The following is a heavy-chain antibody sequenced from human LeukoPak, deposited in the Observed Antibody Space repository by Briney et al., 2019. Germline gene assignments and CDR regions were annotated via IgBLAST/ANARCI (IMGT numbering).Heavy chain of an antibody. CDR1: GFTFSTYA. V-gene: IGHV3-23*01. Sequence: GGSLRLSCAASGFTFSTYAMSWVRQAPGKGLEWVSSISNSGGSTYYADSAKGRFTISRDNSKNTLYLQMNSLRAEDTAVYYCAKGARRFLEWLLDYYYYMDVWGKGTTVTVSS. J-gene: IGHJ6*03. CDR3: AKGARRFLEWLLDYYYYMDV. D-gene: IGHD3-3*01. CDR2: ISNSGGST.